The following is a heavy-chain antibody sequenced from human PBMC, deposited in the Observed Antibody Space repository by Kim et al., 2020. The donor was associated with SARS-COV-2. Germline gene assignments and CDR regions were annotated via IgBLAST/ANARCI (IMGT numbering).Heavy chain of an antibody. V-gene: IGHV3-30*04. CDR1: GFTFSSYA. D-gene: IGHD3-10*01. Sequence: GGSLRLSCAASGFTFSSYAMHWVRQAPGKGLEWVAVISYDGSNKYYADSVKGRFTISRDNSKNTLYLQMSSLRAEDTAVYYCARDLYYGSGSPMGYYYG. J-gene: IGHJ6*01. CDR2: ISYDGSNK. CDR3: ARDLYYGSGSPMGYYYG.